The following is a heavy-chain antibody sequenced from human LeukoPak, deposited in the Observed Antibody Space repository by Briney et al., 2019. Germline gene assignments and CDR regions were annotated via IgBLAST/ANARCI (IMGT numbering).Heavy chain of an antibody. CDR2: INHSGST. CDR1: GFTFSTSS. D-gene: IGHD3-10*01. Sequence: GSLRLSCAASGFTFSTSSMSWIRQPPGKGLEWIGEINHSGSTNYNPSLKSRVTISVDTSKNQFSLKLSSVTAADTAVYYCARLDRVSSSGSYLAYWGQGTLVTVSS. CDR3: ARLDRVSSSGSYLAY. V-gene: IGHV4-34*01. J-gene: IGHJ4*02.